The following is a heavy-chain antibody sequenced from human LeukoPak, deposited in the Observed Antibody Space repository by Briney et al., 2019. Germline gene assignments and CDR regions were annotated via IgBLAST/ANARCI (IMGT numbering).Heavy chain of an antibody. J-gene: IGHJ5*01. CDR2: IANSGRTF. D-gene: IGHD4-17*01. Sequence: PGGSLRLSCAASGFTFSDDYMNWIRQAPGKGLEWVSYIANSGRTFYYADSVKGRFTISRDNTKKSLYLQMNNLRAEDTAIYYCARGARRYGDFDSWGQGTLVTVSS. V-gene: IGHV3-11*01. CDR3: ARGARRYGDFDS. CDR1: GFTFSDDY.